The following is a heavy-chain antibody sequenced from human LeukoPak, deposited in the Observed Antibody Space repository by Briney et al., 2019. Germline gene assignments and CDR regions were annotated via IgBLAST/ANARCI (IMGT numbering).Heavy chain of an antibody. CDR1: GYTFTSYG. CDR3: ARAKGGDCSSISCYIGGSWFDP. J-gene: IGHJ5*02. Sequence: GASVKVSCKASGYTFTSYGISWVRQAPGQGLEWMGWISAYNGNTNYAQKLQGRVTMTTDTSTSTAYMELRSLRSDDTAVYYCARAKGGDCSSISCYIGGSWFDPWGQGTLVTVSS. D-gene: IGHD2-2*02. CDR2: ISAYNGNT. V-gene: IGHV1-18*01.